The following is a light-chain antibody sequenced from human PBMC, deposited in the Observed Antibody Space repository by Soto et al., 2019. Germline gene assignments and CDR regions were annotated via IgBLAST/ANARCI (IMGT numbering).Light chain of an antibody. CDR3: QQARSFPVT. J-gene: IGKJ5*01. CDR2: ATS. Sequence: DIQMTQSPSSLSASVGDTVTITCRPSQDVGRWLSWYQQKPGKAPKILIFATSSLQSGVPSRFSSSGSGTDVTLTISSLQSEDLATYCCQQARSFPVTFGQGTRREIK. CDR1: QDVGRW. V-gene: IGKV1D-12*01.